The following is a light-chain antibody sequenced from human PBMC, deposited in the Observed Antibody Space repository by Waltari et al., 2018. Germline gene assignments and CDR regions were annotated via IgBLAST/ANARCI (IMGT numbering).Light chain of an antibody. CDR1: QSVRNN. CDR3: QQYNNWPRT. Sequence: EIVMTQSPATLSESPGERATLSCRASQSVRNNLAWYQQKPGQAPRLLIYGASTRATGIPARFSGSGSGTEFTLTISSLQSEDFAVYYCQQYNNWPRTFGQGTKVEIK. V-gene: IGKV3-15*01. J-gene: IGKJ2*01. CDR2: GAS.